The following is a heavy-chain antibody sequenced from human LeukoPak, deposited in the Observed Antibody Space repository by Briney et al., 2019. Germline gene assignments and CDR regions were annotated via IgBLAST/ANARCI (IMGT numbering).Heavy chain of an antibody. CDR3: ARVRGAWFGEPFDY. CDR1: GFTFSHYS. Sequence: PGGSLRLSCAASGFTFSHYSIIWVRQTPGKGLEWISYISSTSGDIYYADSVKGRFTISRDNAKNSLYLQMNSLRVEDTAVYFCARVRGAWFGEPFDYWGQGTLVTVSS. CDR2: ISSTSGDI. V-gene: IGHV3-48*01. D-gene: IGHD3-10*01. J-gene: IGHJ4*02.